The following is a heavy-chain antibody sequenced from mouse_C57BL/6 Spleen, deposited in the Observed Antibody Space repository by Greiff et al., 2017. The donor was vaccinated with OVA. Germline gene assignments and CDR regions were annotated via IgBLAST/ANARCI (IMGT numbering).Heavy chain of an antibody. CDR2: IHPNSGST. D-gene: IGHD2-3*01. CDR3: AREGGYYEGDWFAY. J-gene: IGHJ3*01. CDR1: GYTFTSYW. V-gene: IGHV1-64*01. Sequence: QVQLQQPGAELVKPGASVKLSCKASGYTFTSYWMHWVKQRPGQGLEWIGMIHPNSGSTNYNEKFKSKATLTVDKSSSTAYMQLSSLTSEDSAAYNCAREGGYYEGDWFAYWGQGTLVTVSA.